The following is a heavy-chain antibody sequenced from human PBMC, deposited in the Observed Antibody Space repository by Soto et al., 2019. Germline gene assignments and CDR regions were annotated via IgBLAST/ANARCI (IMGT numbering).Heavy chain of an antibody. D-gene: IGHD2-2*01. J-gene: IGHJ4*02. CDR1: GINFNNAW. CDR3: TTEMLPVPMWVSLYHEH. Sequence: EVQLVESGGGLLKPGGSLRLSCLASGINFNNAWMSWVRQAPGKGLEWVGRVKSKSNGETVDYAAPVKGRFAISRDDSRNTVYLHMNHLTTEYTADYSCTTEMLPVPMWVSLYHEHWGQGTRVAVSS. V-gene: IGHV3-15*01. CDR2: VKSKSNGETV.